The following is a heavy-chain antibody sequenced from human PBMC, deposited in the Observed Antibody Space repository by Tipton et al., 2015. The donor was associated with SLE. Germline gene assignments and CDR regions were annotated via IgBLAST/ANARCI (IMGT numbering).Heavy chain of an antibody. CDR3: AKDRAYSSSWYGLDY. Sequence: SLRLSCAASGFTFDDYAMHWVRQAPGKGLEWVSGISWNSGSIGYADSVKGRFTISRDNAKNSLYPQMNSLRAEDTALYYCAKDRAYSSSWYGLDYWGQGTLVTVSS. V-gene: IGHV3-9*01. CDR2: ISWNSGSI. J-gene: IGHJ4*02. D-gene: IGHD6-13*01. CDR1: GFTFDDYA.